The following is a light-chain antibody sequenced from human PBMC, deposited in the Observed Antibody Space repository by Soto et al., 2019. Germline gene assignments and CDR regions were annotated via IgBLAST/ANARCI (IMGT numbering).Light chain of an antibody. V-gene: IGKV3-20*01. CDR1: QSVSSSY. CDR2: GAS. J-gene: IGKJ2*01. CDR3: XXXXXSPYT. Sequence: EIVLTQSPGTLSLSPGERATLSCRASQSVSSSYLAWYQQKPGQAPRLLIYGASSRATGIPDRFSGSGSGTDFTLTISRLEXXXXXXXXXXXXXXSPYTFGQGTKLEIK.